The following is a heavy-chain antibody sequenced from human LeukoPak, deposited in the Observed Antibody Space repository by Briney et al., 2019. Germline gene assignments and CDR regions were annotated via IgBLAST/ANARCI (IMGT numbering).Heavy chain of an antibody. CDR3: ARGRNLEWFDY. J-gene: IGHJ5*01. V-gene: IGHV4-59*01. CDR1: GFTFSSYA. CDR2: IYYSGST. Sequence: GSLRLSCAASGFTFSSYAMSWVRQAPGKGLEWIGYIYYSGSTNYNPSLKSRVTISVDTSKNQFSLKLNSVTAADTAVYYCARGRNLEWFDYWGQGTLVTVSS. D-gene: IGHD3-3*01.